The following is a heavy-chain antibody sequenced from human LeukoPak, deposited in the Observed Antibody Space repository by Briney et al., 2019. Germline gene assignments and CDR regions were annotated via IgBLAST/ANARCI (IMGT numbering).Heavy chain of an antibody. CDR2: ISSSGSTI. V-gene: IGHV3-11*04. Sequence: GGSLRLSCAASGFTFSDYYMSWIRQAPGKGLEWVSYISSSGSTIYYADSVKGRFTISRDNAKNSLYLQMNSLRAEDTAVYYCARDDIAVAGNDAFDIWGQGTMVTVSS. D-gene: IGHD6-19*01. CDR1: GFTFSDYY. CDR3: ARDDIAVAGNDAFDI. J-gene: IGHJ3*02.